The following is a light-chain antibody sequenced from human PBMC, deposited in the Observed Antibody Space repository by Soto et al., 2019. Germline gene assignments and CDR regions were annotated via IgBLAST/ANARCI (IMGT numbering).Light chain of an antibody. CDR1: QSVSNY. V-gene: IGKV3-11*01. CDR2: VTT. CDR3: QQRRNLPYT. J-gene: IGKJ2*01. Sequence: ETLLTQSPGTLSLSPGERATLSCRASQSVSNYLAWFQQKPGQAPRLLIFVTTNRAPGTPARFNGSGSVTNFALTISSLEPEDFAVYYCQQRRNLPYTFGQGTKLDIK.